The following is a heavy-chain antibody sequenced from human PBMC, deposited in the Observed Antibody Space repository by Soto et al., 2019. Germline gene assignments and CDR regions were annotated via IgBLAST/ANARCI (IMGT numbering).Heavy chain of an antibody. J-gene: IGHJ6*02. CDR1: GGTFSSYA. CDR2: IIPIFGTA. Sequence: SVKVSCKASGGTFSSYAISWVRQAPGQGLEWMGGIIPIFGTANYAQKFQGRVTITADESTSTAYMELSSLRSEDTAVYYCARGPQDLYYYYYGMDVWGQGTKVTVSS. V-gene: IGHV1-69*13. CDR3: ARGPQDLYYYYYGMDV.